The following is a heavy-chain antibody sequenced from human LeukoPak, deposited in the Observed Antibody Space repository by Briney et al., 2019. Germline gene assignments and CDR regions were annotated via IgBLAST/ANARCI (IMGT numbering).Heavy chain of an antibody. CDR1: GYTFTTYY. CDR2: INPSGGSA. D-gene: IGHD5-24*01. Sequence: GASVKVPCRTSGYTFTTYYVHWVRQAPGQGLEWMGVINPSGGSASYAQNFQGRVAMTRDTSTSTVDMELSSLISDDTAIYYCARAIERGRRFDYWGQGTLVTVSS. V-gene: IGHV1-46*01. J-gene: IGHJ4*02. CDR3: ARAIERGRRFDY.